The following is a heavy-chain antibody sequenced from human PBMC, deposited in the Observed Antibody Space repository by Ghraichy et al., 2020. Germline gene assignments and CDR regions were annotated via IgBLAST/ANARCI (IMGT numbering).Heavy chain of an antibody. CDR3: ARGEVRFLEWLSQYPQFYYGMDV. CDR1: GFTFSSYG. V-gene: IGHV3-33*01. J-gene: IGHJ6*02. Sequence: GESLNISCAASGFTFSSYGMHWVRQAPGKGLEWVAVIWYDGSNKYYADSVKGRFTISRDNSKNTLYLQMNSLRAEDTAVYYCARGEVRFLEWLSQYPQFYYGMDVWGQGTTVTVSS. D-gene: IGHD3-3*01. CDR2: IWYDGSNK.